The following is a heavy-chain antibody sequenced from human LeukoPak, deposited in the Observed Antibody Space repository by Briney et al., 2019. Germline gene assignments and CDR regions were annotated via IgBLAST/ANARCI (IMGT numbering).Heavy chain of an antibody. Sequence: GGSLRLSCAASGSTFSTYSMNWVRQAPGKGLEWLSFISRSSSTILYADSVKGRFTISRDDAKGSLFLQMNSLRDEDTAVYYCARGRGRNGPVAGLGGDFDYWGQGTLVTVSS. CDR3: ARGRGRNGPVAGLGGDFDY. V-gene: IGHV3-48*02. D-gene: IGHD6-19*01. CDR2: ISRSSSTI. J-gene: IGHJ4*02. CDR1: GSTFSTYS.